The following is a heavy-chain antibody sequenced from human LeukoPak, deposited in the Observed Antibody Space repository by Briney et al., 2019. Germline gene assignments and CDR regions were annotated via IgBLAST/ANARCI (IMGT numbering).Heavy chain of an antibody. Sequence: SETLSLTCTVSGGSISSYYWNWIRQPPGKGLEWIGYIYYSGSTNYNPSLKSRVTISVDTSKNQFSLKLSSVTAADTAVYYCARDPLGNNWFDPWGQGTLVTVSS. CDR3: ARDPLGNNWFDP. J-gene: IGHJ5*02. V-gene: IGHV4-59*01. CDR2: IYYSGST. D-gene: IGHD2/OR15-2a*01. CDR1: GGSISSYY.